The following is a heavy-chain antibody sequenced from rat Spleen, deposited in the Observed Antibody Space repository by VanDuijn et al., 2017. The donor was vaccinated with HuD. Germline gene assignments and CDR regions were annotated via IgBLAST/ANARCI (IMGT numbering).Heavy chain of an antibody. CDR2: ISYGDRYGHSST. J-gene: IGHJ1*01. Sequence: EVQLVESGGGLVQPGRSLKLSCAASGFTFSDYGMAWVRQAPTKGLEWVATISYGDRYGHSSTYYRDSVKGRFTISRDNAKRTLFLQMDSLRSDDTATYYCARAGYLRDWYFDFWGPGTMVTVSS. CDR1: GFTFSDYG. CDR3: ARAGYLRDWYFDF. D-gene: IGHD2-2*01. V-gene: IGHV5-29*01.